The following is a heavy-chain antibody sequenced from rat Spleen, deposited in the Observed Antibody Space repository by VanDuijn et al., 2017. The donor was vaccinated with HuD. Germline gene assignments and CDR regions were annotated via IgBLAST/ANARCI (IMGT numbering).Heavy chain of an antibody. J-gene: IGHJ3*01. CDR3: VRQDTSGYSNWFTY. V-gene: IGHV5-25*01. CDR2: ISTGGGST. D-gene: IGHD4-3*01. Sequence: EVQLVESGGGLVQPGRSMQLSCAASGFTFDNYYMAWVRQAPTKGLEWVASISTGGGSTYYRDSVKGRFTISRDNRKSTLYLQMDSLRSEDTATYYCVRQDTSGYSNWFTYWGQGTLVTVSS. CDR1: GFTFDNYY.